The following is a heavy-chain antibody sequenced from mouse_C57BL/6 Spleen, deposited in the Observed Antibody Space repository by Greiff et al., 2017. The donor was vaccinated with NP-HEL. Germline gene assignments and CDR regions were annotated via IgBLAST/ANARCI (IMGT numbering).Heavy chain of an antibody. J-gene: IGHJ3*01. Sequence: EVQLQQSGAELVRPGASVKLSCTASGFNIKDDYMHWVKQRPEQGLEWIGWIDPENGDTEYASKFQGKATITADTSSNTAYLQLSSLTSEDTAVYYCPTSGSGPAWFAYWGQGTLVTVSA. V-gene: IGHV14-4*01. CDR2: IDPENGDT. CDR1: GFNIKDDY. D-gene: IGHD3-2*02. CDR3: PTSGSGPAWFAY.